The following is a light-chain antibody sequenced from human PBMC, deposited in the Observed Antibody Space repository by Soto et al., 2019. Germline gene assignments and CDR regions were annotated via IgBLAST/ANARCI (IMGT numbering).Light chain of an antibody. CDR1: QNINAW. V-gene: IGKV1-5*01. CDR3: QQYHRYST. CDR2: DVS. Sequence: DIQMTQAPSTLSASVGDSVTISCRASQNINAWLAWYQQKPGKAPKLLIYDVSTLDSGVPSRFSGSASGTEFTLTINNLESDDFATYYCQQYHRYSTFGQGTKVDIK. J-gene: IGKJ1*01.